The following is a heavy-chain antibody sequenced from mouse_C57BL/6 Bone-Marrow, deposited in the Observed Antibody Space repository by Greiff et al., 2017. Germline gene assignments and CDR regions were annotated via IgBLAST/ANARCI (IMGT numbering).Heavy chain of an antibody. Sequence: VKLQESGAELVTPGASVKLSCKASGYTFTSYWMQWVNQRPGQGLEWIGEIDPSDSYTNYNQKFKGKATLTVDTSSSTAYMQRSSLTSEDSAVYYCASGSDYYCSIYIDYWGQGTSLTVSS. V-gene: IGHV1-50*01. CDR3: ASGSDYYCSIYIDY. CDR1: GYTFTSYW. D-gene: IGHD1-1*01. J-gene: IGHJ2*02. CDR2: IDPSDSYT.